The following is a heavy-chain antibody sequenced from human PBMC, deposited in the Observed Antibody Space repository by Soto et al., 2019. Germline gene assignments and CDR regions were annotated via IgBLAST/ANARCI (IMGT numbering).Heavy chain of an antibody. D-gene: IGHD1-7*01. CDR3: ATMELPDSSSYASDV. Sequence: SVRVSCKASGGALGSYGVSWVRQAPGQGLEWMGAIIPIFGTPNYAQKFQGRLTLIADKSTSTAYMELSSLRSEDTAVYFCATMELPDSSSYASDVWGQATTVTVS. J-gene: IGHJ6*02. CDR1: GGALGSYG. V-gene: IGHV1-69*06. CDR2: IIPIFGTP.